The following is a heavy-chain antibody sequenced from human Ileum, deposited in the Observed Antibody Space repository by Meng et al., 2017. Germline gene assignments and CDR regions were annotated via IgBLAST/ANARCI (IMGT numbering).Heavy chain of an antibody. CDR1: GFSVSSDY. Sequence: EVHVVGAGGGLGPPGGSLRLSCTASGFSVSSDYINWVRQAPGKGLEWVSVIYRGGSTYYADSVNGRFTVSRDNSKNTLFLQMNSLRVEDTAVYYCARSGFDWNDAIDSWGQGTLVTVSS. J-gene: IGHJ5*01. CDR2: IYRGGST. CDR3: ARSGFDWNDAIDS. D-gene: IGHD1-1*01. V-gene: IGHV3-66*02.